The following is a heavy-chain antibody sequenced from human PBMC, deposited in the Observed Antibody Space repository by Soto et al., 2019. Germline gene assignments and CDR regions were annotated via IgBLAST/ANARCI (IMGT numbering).Heavy chain of an antibody. Sequence: SVKVSCKTSGGTFSNSGIRWARQAPGEGVEWMGGIIPSFDTTNYAQKLRGRITIIADESTNTVYMELSNLRSADTGVYYCARAPILVSVTLHENYFDSWGQATLVTVSS. V-gene: IGHV1-69*13. CDR2: IIPSFDTT. CDR3: ARAPILVSVTLHENYFDS. J-gene: IGHJ4*02. CDR1: GGTFSNSG. D-gene: IGHD2-21*02.